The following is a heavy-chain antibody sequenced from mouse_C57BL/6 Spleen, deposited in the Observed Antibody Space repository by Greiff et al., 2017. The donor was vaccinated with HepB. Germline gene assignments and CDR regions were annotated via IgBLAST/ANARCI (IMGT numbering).Heavy chain of an antibody. V-gene: IGHV1-19*01. J-gene: IGHJ2*01. CDR1: GYTFTDYY. CDR3: AASYDGYPYFDY. D-gene: IGHD2-3*01. Sequence: EVQLQQSGPVLVKPGASVKMSCKASGYTFTDYYMNWVKQSHGKSLEWIGVINPYNGGTSYNQKFKGKATLTVDKSSSTAYMELNSLTSEDSAVYYCAASYDGYPYFDYWGQGTTLTVSS. CDR2: INPYNGGT.